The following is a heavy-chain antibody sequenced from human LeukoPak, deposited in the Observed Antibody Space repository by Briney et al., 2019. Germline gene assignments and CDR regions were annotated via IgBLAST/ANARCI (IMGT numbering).Heavy chain of an antibody. CDR3: AREVHYYGSGSYFPIDY. V-gene: IGHV3-20*04. CDR2: INWNGGST. D-gene: IGHD3-10*01. J-gene: IGHJ4*02. CDR1: GFTFDDYG. Sequence: GGSLRLSCAASGFTFDDYGMSRVRQAPGKGLEWVSGINWNGGSTGYADSVKGRFTISRDSAKNSLYLQMNSLRAEDTALYYCAREVHYYGSGSYFPIDYWGQGTQVTVSS.